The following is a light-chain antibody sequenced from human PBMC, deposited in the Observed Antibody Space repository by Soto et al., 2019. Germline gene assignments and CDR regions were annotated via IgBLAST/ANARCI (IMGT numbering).Light chain of an antibody. CDR2: LGS. V-gene: IGKV2-28*01. CDR3: MQALQAPLT. J-gene: IGKJ1*01. CDR1: QILLHSNGYNY. Sequence: DIVITQSPLSLPFTPGEPASISCISSQILLHSNGYNYLDWYLQKPGQSPQLLIYLGSNRASGVPDRFSGSGSGTDFTLKITRVEAEDVGFYYCMQALQAPLTFGQGTKVDIK.